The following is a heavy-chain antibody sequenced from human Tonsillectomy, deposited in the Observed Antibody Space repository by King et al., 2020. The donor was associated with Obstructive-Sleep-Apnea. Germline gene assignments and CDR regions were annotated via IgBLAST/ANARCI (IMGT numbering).Heavy chain of an antibody. CDR1: GFTFNSYG. V-gene: IGHV3-30*18. J-gene: IGHJ5*02. D-gene: IGHD6-6*01. CDR2: ISYDGSNK. CDR3: AKNEASISAVSTDPIA. Sequence: VQLVQSGGGVVQPGRSLRLSCAASGFTFNSYGMHWVRQAPGKGLEWVAVISYDGSNKNYADSVKGRFTTSRDNSKNTLYLKMNSLRAEDTAMYYCAKNEASISAVSTDPIAWGQGTLVTVSS.